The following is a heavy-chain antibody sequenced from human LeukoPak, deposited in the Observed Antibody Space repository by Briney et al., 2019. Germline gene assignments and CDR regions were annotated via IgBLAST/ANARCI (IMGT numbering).Heavy chain of an antibody. Sequence: LSLTCTVSGGSISSNSYYWGWIRQAPGKGLEWVSYISSSGSTIYYADSVKGRFTISRDNATNSLYLQMNSLRAEDTAVYYCARDCSGGSCFDYWGQGTLVTVSS. CDR3: ARDCSGGSCFDY. J-gene: IGHJ4*02. CDR1: GGSISSNSYY. D-gene: IGHD2-15*01. CDR2: ISSSGSTI. V-gene: IGHV3-11*01.